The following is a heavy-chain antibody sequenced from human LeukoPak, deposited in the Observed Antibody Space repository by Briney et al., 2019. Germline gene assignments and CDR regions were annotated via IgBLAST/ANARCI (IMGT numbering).Heavy chain of an antibody. CDR3: ARDQNDAFDI. Sequence: GGSLRLSCAASGFTFSSYSMDWVRQAPGKGLEWVSYISSSSGTIYYADSVKGRFTISRDNAKNSLYLQMNSLRAEDTAVYYCARDQNDAFDIWGQGTMVTVSS. J-gene: IGHJ3*02. CDR2: ISSSSGTI. V-gene: IGHV3-48*01. CDR1: GFTFSSYS.